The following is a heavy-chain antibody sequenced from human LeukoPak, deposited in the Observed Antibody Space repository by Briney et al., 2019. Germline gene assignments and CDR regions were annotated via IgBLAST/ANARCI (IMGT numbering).Heavy chain of an antibody. CDR3: AKGGGHCSSTSCYGNWFDP. Sequence: GGSLRLSCAASGFTFDDYAMHWVRQAPGKGLEWVSGISWNSGSIGYADSVKGRFTISRDNAKNSLYLQMNSLRAEDTALYYCAKGGGHCSSTSCYGNWFDPWGQGTLVTVSS. J-gene: IGHJ5*02. CDR1: GFTFDDYA. D-gene: IGHD2-2*01. V-gene: IGHV3-9*01. CDR2: ISWNSGSI.